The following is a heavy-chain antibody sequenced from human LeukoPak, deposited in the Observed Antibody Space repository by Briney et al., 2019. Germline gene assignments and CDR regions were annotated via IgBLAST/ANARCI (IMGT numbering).Heavy chain of an antibody. CDR3: ARQFGYCSGGSCYQTGLFDY. Sequence: GGSLRLSCAASGFTFSSYAMSWVRQAPGKGLEWVSAISGSGGNTYYADSVKGRFTISRDNSKNTLYLQMNSLRAEDTAVYYCARQFGYCSGGSCYQTGLFDYWGQGTLVTVSS. CDR2: ISGSGGNT. D-gene: IGHD2-15*01. V-gene: IGHV3-23*01. CDR1: GFTFSSYA. J-gene: IGHJ4*02.